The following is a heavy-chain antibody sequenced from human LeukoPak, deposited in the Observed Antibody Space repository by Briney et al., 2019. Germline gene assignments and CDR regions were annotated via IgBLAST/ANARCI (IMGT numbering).Heavy chain of an antibody. CDR2: IKQDGSEK. D-gene: IGHD1-26*01. Sequence: GGSLRLSCVASGFSFDGYGMSWVRQAPGKGLEWVANIKQDGSEKYYVDSVKGRFTISRDNAKNSLYLQMNSLRAEDTAVYYCARAVGANDDFDYWGQGTLVTVSS. CDR3: ARAVGANDDFDY. J-gene: IGHJ4*02. V-gene: IGHV3-7*01. CDR1: GFSFDGYG.